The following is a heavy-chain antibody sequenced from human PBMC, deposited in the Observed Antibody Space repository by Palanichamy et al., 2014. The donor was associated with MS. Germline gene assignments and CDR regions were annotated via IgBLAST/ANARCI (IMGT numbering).Heavy chain of an antibody. D-gene: IGHD2-15*01. CDR1: GFTLSSTY. CDR2: IHIGGNT. V-gene: IGHV3-66*01. J-gene: IGHJ3*02. CDR3: ARVTGVVASATRAFDI. Sequence: EVQLVESGGGLVQPGGSLRLSCAASGFTLSSTYMTWVRQAPGKGLEWVSIIHIGGNTYYADSVKGRFTISRDNSKNTLYLQMSSLRAEDTAVYYCARVTGVVASATRAFDIWGQGTMVTVSS.